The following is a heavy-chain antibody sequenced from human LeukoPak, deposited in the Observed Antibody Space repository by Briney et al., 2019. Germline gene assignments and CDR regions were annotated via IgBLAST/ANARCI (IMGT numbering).Heavy chain of an antibody. D-gene: IGHD3-22*01. J-gene: IGHJ4*02. Sequence: GGSLRLSCTVSGFTVSSNSMSWVRQAPGKGLEWVSFIYSDNTHYSDSVKGRFTISRDNSKNTLYLQMNSLRAEDTAVYYCAKITMIVVVTNFDYWGQGTLVTVSS. CDR1: GFTVSSNS. CDR2: IYSDNT. CDR3: AKITMIVVVTNFDY. V-gene: IGHV3-53*01.